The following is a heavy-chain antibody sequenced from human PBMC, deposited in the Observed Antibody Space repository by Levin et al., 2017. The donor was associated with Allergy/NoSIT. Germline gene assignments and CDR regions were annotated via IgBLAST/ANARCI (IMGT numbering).Heavy chain of an antibody. V-gene: IGHV4-59*08. CDR3: ARQSCSGTSCFYFDY. Sequence: SQTLSLTCTVSDGSIYGHYWTWIRQPPGKGLEYIGYIHDSGKTHYNPSLESRVNILVNASKNQFSLKLSSVTAADTAIYYCARQSCSGTSCFYFDYWGQGALVTVSS. CDR1: DGSIYGHY. CDR2: IHDSGKT. D-gene: IGHD2-2*01. J-gene: IGHJ4*02.